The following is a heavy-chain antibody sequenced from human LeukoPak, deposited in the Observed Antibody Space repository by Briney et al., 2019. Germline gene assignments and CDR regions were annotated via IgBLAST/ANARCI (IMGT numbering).Heavy chain of an antibody. CDR2: IYYSGST. CDR1: GGSISRYY. D-gene: IGHD1-26*01. Sequence: SETLSLTCTVSGGSISRYYWSWIRQPPGKGLEWIGYIYYSGSTNYNPSLKGRVTISVDTSKNQFSLKLSSVTAADTAVYYCARAKYSGSLNDYWGQGTLVTVSS. CDR3: ARAKYSGSLNDY. V-gene: IGHV4-59*01. J-gene: IGHJ4*02.